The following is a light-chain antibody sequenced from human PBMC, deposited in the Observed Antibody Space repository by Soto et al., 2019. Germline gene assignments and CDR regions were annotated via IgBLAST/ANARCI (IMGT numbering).Light chain of an antibody. Sequence: DIQMTQSPSTLSASVGDRVTITCRASQSISNWLVWYQQKPGKAPKLLIYKASSLESGVPSRFSGSGSGTEFTLTISSLQPDDFATYYCQQYNGYYAFGQGTKLEIK. J-gene: IGKJ2*01. V-gene: IGKV1-5*03. CDR3: QQYNGYYA. CDR2: KAS. CDR1: QSISNW.